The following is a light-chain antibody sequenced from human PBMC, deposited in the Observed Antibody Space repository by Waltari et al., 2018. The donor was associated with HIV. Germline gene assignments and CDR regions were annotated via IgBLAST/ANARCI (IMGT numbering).Light chain of an antibody. CDR1: QSVTSN. Sequence: EIVMPPSPATLSLSLGERATLSCRATQSVTSNLAWYQQKPGQAPRLLVDGASTRATGIPARFSGSGSGTEFTLTIRSLQSEDCAVYYCQQYNNWPPTFGQGTKVEIK. CDR2: GAS. J-gene: IGKJ1*01. CDR3: QQYNNWPPT. V-gene: IGKV3-15*01.